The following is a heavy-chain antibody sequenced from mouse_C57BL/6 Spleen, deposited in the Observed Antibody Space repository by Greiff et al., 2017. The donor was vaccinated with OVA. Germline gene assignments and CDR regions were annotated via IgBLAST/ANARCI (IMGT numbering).Heavy chain of an antibody. CDR3: ARSGAYDYGGFAY. D-gene: IGHD2-4*01. CDR2: INPNYGTT. Sequence: VQLKESGPELVKPGASVKISCKASGYSFTDYNMHWVKPSNGKRLEWIGVINPNYGTTSYNQKFKCKATLTVDQSSSTAYMQRNSLTSEESAVYYCARSGAYDYGGFAYWGQGTLVTVSA. J-gene: IGHJ3*01. V-gene: IGHV1-39*01. CDR1: GYSFTDYN.